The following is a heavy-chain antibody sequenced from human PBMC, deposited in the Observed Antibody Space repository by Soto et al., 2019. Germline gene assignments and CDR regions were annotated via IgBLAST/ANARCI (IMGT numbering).Heavy chain of an antibody. Sequence: QVQLVQSGAEVKKPGASVKVSCKASGYTFTSYGISWVRQAPGQGLEWRGWISAYNGNTNYAQKRQGRVTMTTDTSTSTASMELRSLRSEDRSVYYCARTPPLEPVPFDYWGQGNLVTVSS. V-gene: IGHV1-18*01. CDR2: ISAYNGNT. J-gene: IGHJ4*02. CDR3: ARTPPLEPVPFDY. CDR1: GYTFTSYG. D-gene: IGHD2-15*01.